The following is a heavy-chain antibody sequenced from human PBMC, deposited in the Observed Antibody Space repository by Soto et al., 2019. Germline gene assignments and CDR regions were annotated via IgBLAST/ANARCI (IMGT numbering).Heavy chain of an antibody. CDR1: GDSISRSHW. D-gene: IGHD3-22*01. V-gene: IGHV4-4*02. CDR3: ARVRYDRSGFDH. CDR2: ISHSGIT. Sequence: QVQLQEWGPGLVRPSEAMSVTCAVSGDSISRSHWWSWIRQSPGKGLEWIGEISHSGITNYNPSLKSRVTISGDKSKNQLSLKLTSVTAADTAVYYCARVRYDRSGFDHWGQGTLVSVST. J-gene: IGHJ4*02.